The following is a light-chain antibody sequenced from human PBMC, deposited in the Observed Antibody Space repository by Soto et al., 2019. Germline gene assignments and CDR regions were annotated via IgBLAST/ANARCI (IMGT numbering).Light chain of an antibody. J-gene: IGKJ5*01. CDR1: ERLTGN. Sequence: EIVMTQSPATLSLSPGERATLSSRASERLTGNLAWYHHRRSQAPTLLIGGASNRATVMPDRFGSSASAKYFTPTISILEPEDSAVYYCQQYSFPLTFGEGTRLDIK. CDR2: GAS. V-gene: IGKV3D-15*03. CDR3: QQYSFPLT.